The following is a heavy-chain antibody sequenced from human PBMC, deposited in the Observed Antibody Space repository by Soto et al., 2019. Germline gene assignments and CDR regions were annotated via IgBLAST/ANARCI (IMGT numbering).Heavy chain of an antibody. J-gene: IGHJ5*02. CDR2: IYYSGSI. CDR3: ARQSSGWYNWFDP. D-gene: IGHD6-19*01. V-gene: IGHV4-39*01. CDR1: GGSISSSSYY. Sequence: QLQLQESGPGLVKPSETLSLTCSVSGGSISSSSYYWGWIRQPPGKGLEWIGSIYYSGSIYYNPSLKSRVTISVDTSKNQFSLKLSSVTSAETVVYYCARQSSGWYNWFDPWGQGTLVTVSS.